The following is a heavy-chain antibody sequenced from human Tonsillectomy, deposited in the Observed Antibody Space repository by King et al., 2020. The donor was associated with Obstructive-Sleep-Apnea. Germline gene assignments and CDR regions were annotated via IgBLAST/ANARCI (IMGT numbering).Heavy chain of an antibody. D-gene: IGHD6-13*01. CDR1: GFTFDDFG. V-gene: IGHV3-43D*03. J-gene: IGHJ6*02. Sequence: VQLVESGGVVVQPGGSLRLSCAASGFTFDDFGMHWVRQAPGKGLEWVSLISWNGGSTYYADSVKGRFTISRASSKTSLYLQMNSLRVEDTALYYCAKSLEGYRSIFYYDGMDVWGQGTTVTVSS. CDR2: ISWNGGST. CDR3: AKSLEGYRSIFYYDGMDV.